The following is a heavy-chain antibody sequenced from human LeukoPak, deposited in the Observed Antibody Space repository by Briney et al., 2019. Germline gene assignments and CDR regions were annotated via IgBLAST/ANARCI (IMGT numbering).Heavy chain of an antibody. V-gene: IGHV3-53*01. CDR2: IYSGGST. D-gene: IGHD6-19*01. J-gene: IGHJ4*02. CDR1: GFPVSSNY. CDR3: ARGNSGWYYYFDY. Sequence: GGSLRLSCAASGFPVSSNYMSWVRQAPGKGLEWVSVIYSGGSTYYADSVKGRFTISRDNSKNTLYLQMNSLRAEDTAVYYCARGNSGWYYYFDYWGQGTLVTVSS.